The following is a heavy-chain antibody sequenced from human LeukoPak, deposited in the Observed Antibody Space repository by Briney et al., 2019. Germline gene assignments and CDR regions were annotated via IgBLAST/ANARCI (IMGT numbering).Heavy chain of an antibody. CDR1: GGTFSNFA. CDR3: AREGSLGYCSGGSCYFIY. V-gene: IGHV1-69*13. CDR2: IIPIFGTA. Sequence: ASVKVSCKASGGTFSNFAISWVRQAPGQGPEWMGGIIPIFGTANHAQKFQGRVMITADEPTRTVYMELSSLRFEDTAVYYCAREGSLGYCSGGSCYFIYWGQGTLVTVSS. J-gene: IGHJ4*02. D-gene: IGHD2-15*01.